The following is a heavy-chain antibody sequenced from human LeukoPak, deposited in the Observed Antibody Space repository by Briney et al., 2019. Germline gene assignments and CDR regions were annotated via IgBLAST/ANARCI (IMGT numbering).Heavy chain of an antibody. V-gene: IGHV4-59*01. CDR2: IYYSGST. D-gene: IGHD2-15*01. CDR1: GGSISSYY. J-gene: IGHJ5*02. Sequence: SETLSLTCTVSGGSISSYYWSWIRQPPGKGLEWVGYIYYSGSTNYNPSLKSRVTISVDTSKDQFSLKLSSVTAADTAVYYCARDRLGEGYLDSYCSGGSCYLRSRNWFDPWGQGTLVTVSS. CDR3: ARDRLGEGYLDSYCSGGSCYLRSRNWFDP.